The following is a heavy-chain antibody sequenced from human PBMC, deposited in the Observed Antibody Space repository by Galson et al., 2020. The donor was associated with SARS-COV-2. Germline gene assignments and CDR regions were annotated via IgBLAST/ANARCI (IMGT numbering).Heavy chain of an antibody. CDR3: ARPYSSSWSDYYLGMDV. Sequence: GGSLRLSCAASGFTFSSYAIHWVRQAPGKGLEWVAVISFDGGVTYYAESVKGRFTLSRDNSKYMVYLQMNSLRGDDMAMHYCARPYSSSWSDYYLGMDVWGQGTTVTVSS. CDR2: ISFDGGVT. CDR1: GFTFSSYA. V-gene: IGHV3-30-3*01. D-gene: IGHD6-6*01. J-gene: IGHJ6*02.